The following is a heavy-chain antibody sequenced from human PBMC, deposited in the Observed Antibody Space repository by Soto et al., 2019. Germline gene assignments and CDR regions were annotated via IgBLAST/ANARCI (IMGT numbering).Heavy chain of an antibody. Sequence: PSETLSLTCTVSGGSIGGYYWSWIRQPPGKGLEWIGYIYYSGSTNYNPSLKSRVTISVDTSKNQFSLKLSSVTAADTAVYYCARRSAMGAFDIWGQGTMVTVSS. J-gene: IGHJ3*02. V-gene: IGHV4-59*08. D-gene: IGHD1-26*01. CDR1: GGSIGGYY. CDR3: ARRSAMGAFDI. CDR2: IYYSGST.